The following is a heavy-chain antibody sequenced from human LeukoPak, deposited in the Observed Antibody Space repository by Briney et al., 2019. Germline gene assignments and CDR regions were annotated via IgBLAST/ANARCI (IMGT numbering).Heavy chain of an antibody. V-gene: IGHV4-4*07. D-gene: IGHD6-13*01. CDR2: IYTSGST. J-gene: IGHJ4*02. Sequence: SETLSLTCTVSGGSISSYYWSWIRQPAGKGLEWIWRIYTSGSTNYNPSLKSRVTMSVDTSKNQFSLKLSSVTAADTAVYYCASSRRPARVGSSQDGVFDYWGQGTLVTVSS. CDR3: ASSRRPARVGSSQDGVFDY. CDR1: GGSISSYY.